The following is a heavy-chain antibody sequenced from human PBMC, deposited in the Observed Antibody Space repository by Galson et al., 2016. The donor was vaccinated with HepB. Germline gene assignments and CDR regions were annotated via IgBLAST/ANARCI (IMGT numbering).Heavy chain of an antibody. V-gene: IGHV3-21*01. D-gene: IGHD1-26*01. CDR3: ARGDIVGAIFDY. CDR1: GFTFSSYS. Sequence: SLRLSCAASGFTFSSYSMNRVRQAPGKGLEWVSSISSSSSYIYYADSVKGRLTISRDNAKNSLYLQMNSLRAEDTAVYYCARGDIVGAIFDYWGQGTLVTVSS. CDR2: ISSSSSYI. J-gene: IGHJ4*02.